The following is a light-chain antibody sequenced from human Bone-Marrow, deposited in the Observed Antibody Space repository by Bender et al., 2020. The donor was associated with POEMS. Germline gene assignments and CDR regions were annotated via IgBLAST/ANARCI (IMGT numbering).Light chain of an antibody. CDR2: QDT. V-gene: IGLV3-1*01. CDR1: KLGDKY. Sequence: SYELTQPPSVSVSPGQTATITCSGDKLGDKYACWYQQKPGQSPVLVIYQDTKRPSGIPERFFGSNSGSTATLTISGTQAMDEADYYCQAWDNTTVVFGGGTKLTVL. CDR3: QAWDNTTVV. J-gene: IGLJ2*01.